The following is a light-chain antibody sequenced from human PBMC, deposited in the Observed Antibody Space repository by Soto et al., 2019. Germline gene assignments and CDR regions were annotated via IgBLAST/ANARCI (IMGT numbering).Light chain of an antibody. V-gene: IGKV3-20*01. CDR1: QSVSSSY. CDR2: GAS. CDR3: QQYNNWPAIT. Sequence: EIVLTQSPGTLSLSPGERATLSCRAIQSVSSSYLAWYQQKPGQAPRLLIYGASSRATGIPDRFSGFGSGTDFTLTISSLQSEDFAIYYCQQYNNWPAITFGQGTRLEI. J-gene: IGKJ5*01.